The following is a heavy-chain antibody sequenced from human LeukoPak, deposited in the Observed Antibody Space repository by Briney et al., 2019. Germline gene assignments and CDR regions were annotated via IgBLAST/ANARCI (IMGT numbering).Heavy chain of an antibody. J-gene: IGHJ4*02. CDR1: RFTFNNYW. CDR3: ARDNWSGIGFYFDY. CDR2: IKQDGTEK. V-gene: IGHV3-7*01. Sequence: GGSLRLSCAASRFTFNNYWMSWVRQAPGKGLEWVANIKQDGTEKYYVDSVKGRFTISRDNAKNSLYLQMNSLRAEDTAVYYCARDNWSGIGFYFDYWGQGTLVTVSS. D-gene: IGHD6-13*01.